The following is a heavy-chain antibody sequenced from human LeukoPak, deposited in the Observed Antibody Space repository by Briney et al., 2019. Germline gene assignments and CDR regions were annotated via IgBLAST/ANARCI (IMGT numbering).Heavy chain of an antibody. CDR1: GESFSAYY. V-gene: IGHV4-34*01. CDR3: ARETSQKGAHYMDV. CDR2: INHSGST. D-gene: IGHD3-16*01. J-gene: IGHJ6*03. Sequence: PSETLSLTCAVYGESFSAYYLNWIRQPPGKGLEWIGEINHSGSTNYNPSLKSRVTISVDTSKKQFSLRLSSVTAADTAVYYCARETSQKGAHYMDVWGKGTTVTISS.